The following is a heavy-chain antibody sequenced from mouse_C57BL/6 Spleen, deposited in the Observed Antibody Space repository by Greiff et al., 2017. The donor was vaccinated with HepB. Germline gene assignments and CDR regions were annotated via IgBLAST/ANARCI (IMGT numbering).Heavy chain of an antibody. CDR1: GYTFTSYW. D-gene: IGHD1-1*01. CDR2: IYPGSGST. J-gene: IGHJ1*03. CDR3: ARRGSSYGWYFDV. V-gene: IGHV1-55*01. Sequence: VQLQQPGAELVKPGASVKMSCKASGYTFTSYWITWVKQRPGQGLEWIGDIYPGSGSTNYNEKFKSKATLTVDTSSSTAYMQLSSLTSEDSAVYYCARRGSSYGWYFDVWGTGTTVTVSS.